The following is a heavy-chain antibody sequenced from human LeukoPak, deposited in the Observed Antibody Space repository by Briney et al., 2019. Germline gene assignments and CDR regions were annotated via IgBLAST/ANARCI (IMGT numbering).Heavy chain of an antibody. Sequence: PGGSLRLSCAASGFTFSSYAMHWVRQAPGKGLEWVAVISYDGSNKYYADSVKGRFTISRDNSKNTLYLQMNSLRAEDTAVYYCAREGGSYSGRYYYYMDVWGKGTTVTVSS. V-gene: IGHV3-30*01. CDR2: ISYDGSNK. CDR1: GFTFSSYA. D-gene: IGHD1-26*01. CDR3: AREGGSYSGRYYYYMDV. J-gene: IGHJ6*03.